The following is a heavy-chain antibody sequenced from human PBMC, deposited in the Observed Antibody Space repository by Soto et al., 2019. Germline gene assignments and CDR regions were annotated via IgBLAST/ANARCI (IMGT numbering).Heavy chain of an antibody. CDR2: ISSSSSTI. Sequence: EVQLVESGGGLVQPGGSLRLSCAASGFTFSSYSMNWVRQAPGKGLEWVSYISSSSSTIYYADSVKGRFTISRDNAKNSLYLQMNSLRDEDTAVYYCARETHSSAGLAFDYWGQGTLVTVSS. V-gene: IGHV3-48*02. J-gene: IGHJ4*02. CDR3: ARETHSSAGLAFDY. CDR1: GFTFSSYS.